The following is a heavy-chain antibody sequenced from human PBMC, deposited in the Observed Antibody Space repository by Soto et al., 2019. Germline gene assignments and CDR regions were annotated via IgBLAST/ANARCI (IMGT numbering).Heavy chain of an antibody. V-gene: IGHV3-64D*06. CDR2: ISSNGGST. D-gene: IGHD6-13*01. J-gene: IGHJ4*02. CDR1: GFTFSSYA. CDR3: VNPRIAAAGRDY. Sequence: GGALGLSCSASGFTFSSYAMHWVRQAPGKGLEYVSAISSNGGSTYYADSVKGRFTISRDNSKNTLYLQMSSLRAEDTAVYYCVNPRIAAAGRDYWGQGTLVTVSS.